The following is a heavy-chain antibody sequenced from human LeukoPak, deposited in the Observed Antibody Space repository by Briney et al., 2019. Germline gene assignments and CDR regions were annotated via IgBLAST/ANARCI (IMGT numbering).Heavy chain of an antibody. CDR3: ATTKPDSCEIYN. CDR1: GYTFTTYD. CDR2: MNPNSGNT. J-gene: IGHJ4*02. Sequence: ASVKLSCKASGYTFTTYDINWVRQASGQGLEWMGWMNPNSGNTGYAQEFQGRVTMTRNTSINTAYMELSSLRSDDTAVYYCATTKPDSCEIYNWGQGTLVTVSS. V-gene: IGHV1-8*02. D-gene: IGHD3-22*01.